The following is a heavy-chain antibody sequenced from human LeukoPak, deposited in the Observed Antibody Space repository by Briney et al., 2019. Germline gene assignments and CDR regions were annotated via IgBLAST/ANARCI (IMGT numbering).Heavy chain of an antibody. D-gene: IGHD4-23*01. J-gene: IGHJ5*02. CDR3: ARTGGIHYGGLGNWFDP. Sequence: GASVKVSCKAFGYTFTKEAISWVRQAPGQGLEWMGWISAYNGNTNYAQKLQGRVTMTTDTSTSTAYMELRSLRSDDTAVYYCARTGGIHYGGLGNWFDPWGQGTLVTVSS. CDR2: ISAYNGNT. V-gene: IGHV1-18*01. CDR1: GYTFTKEA.